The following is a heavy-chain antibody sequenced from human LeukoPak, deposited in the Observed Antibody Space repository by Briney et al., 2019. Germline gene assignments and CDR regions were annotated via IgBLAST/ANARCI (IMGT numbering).Heavy chain of an antibody. V-gene: IGHV4-59*01. J-gene: IGHJ4*02. CDR2: INYSGNT. CDR1: GGSISSNY. Sequence: SETLSLTCTLSGGSISSNYGTWLRQPPGKGLEWIGNINYSGNTNYNPSLKSRVTISVDMSKNQFSLRLRSVTAADTAVYYCARDLATAFDYWGQGTLVAVSS. D-gene: IGHD5-24*01. CDR3: ARDLATAFDY.